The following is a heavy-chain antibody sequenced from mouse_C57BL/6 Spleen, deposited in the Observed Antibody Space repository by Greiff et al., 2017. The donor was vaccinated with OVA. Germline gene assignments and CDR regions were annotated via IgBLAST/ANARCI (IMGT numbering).Heavy chain of an antibody. CDR1: GFTFSDYY. D-gene: IGHD2-1*01. V-gene: IGHV5-12*01. J-gene: IGHJ3*01. Sequence: EVKLMESGGGLVQPGGSLKLSCAASGFTFSDYYMYWVRQTPEKRLEWVAYISNGGGSTYYPDTVKGRFTISRDNAKNTLYLQMSRLKSEDTAMYYCARPDYGNYAWFAYWGQGTLVTVSA. CDR3: ARPDYGNYAWFAY. CDR2: ISNGGGST.